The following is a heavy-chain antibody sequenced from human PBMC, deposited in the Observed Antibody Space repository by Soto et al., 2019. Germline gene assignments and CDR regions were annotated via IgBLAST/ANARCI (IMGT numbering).Heavy chain of an antibody. V-gene: IGHV1-2*02. CDR3: AKGGAIVAAGTRVYLYDAMDV. Sequence: ASVKVSCKASGYTFTGYYVHWVRQAPGQGLEWMGWINPNSGDTYLAQRFQGRVTMNRDTSIGTAYMELRGLTSDDTAEYYCAKGGAIVAAGTRVYLYDAMDVWGQGATVTVSS. D-gene: IGHD1-26*01. CDR2: INPNSGDT. CDR1: GYTFTGYY. J-gene: IGHJ6*02.